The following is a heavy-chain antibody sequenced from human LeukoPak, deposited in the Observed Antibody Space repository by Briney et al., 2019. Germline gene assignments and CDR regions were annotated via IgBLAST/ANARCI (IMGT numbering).Heavy chain of an antibody. CDR2: IYHSGST. D-gene: IGHD4-17*01. CDR3: AKSSDYGDYGRDYYYYMDV. Sequence: SETLSLTCTVPGYSISSGYYWDWIRQPPGKGLEWIGSIYHSGSTYYNPSLKSRVTISIDTSKNQFSLKLSSVTAADTAVYYCAKSSDYGDYGRDYYYYMDVWGKGTTVTISS. J-gene: IGHJ6*03. V-gene: IGHV4-38-2*02. CDR1: GYSISSGYY.